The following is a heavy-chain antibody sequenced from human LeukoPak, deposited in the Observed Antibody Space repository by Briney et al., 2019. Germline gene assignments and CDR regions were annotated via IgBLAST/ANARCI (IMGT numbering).Heavy chain of an antibody. D-gene: IGHD6-6*01. Sequence: GGSLRLSCAASGFTFSSYSMNWVRQAPGKGLEWVSYISSSSGYIYYADSVKGRFTISRDNAKNSLYLQMNSLRVEDTAVYYCARGGAARPDFWGQGTLVTVSS. J-gene: IGHJ4*02. CDR3: ARGGAARPDF. CDR1: GFTFSSYS. CDR2: ISSSSGYI. V-gene: IGHV3-21*01.